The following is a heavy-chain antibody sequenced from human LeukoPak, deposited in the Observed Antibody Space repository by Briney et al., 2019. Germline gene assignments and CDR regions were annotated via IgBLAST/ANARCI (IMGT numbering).Heavy chain of an antibody. J-gene: IGHJ3*02. CDR1: GFTFSTYE. CDR2: ISGGADSA. V-gene: IGHV3-23*01. D-gene: IGHD6-13*01. CDR3: AKGSSWHRLDM. Sequence: GGSLRLSCAASGFTFSTYEMSWVRQAPGKGLEWVSAISGGADSAYYADSVKGRFTISRDNSKNTLYLQMNSLRVEDTAVYYCAKGSSWHRLDMWGQGTMVTVSS.